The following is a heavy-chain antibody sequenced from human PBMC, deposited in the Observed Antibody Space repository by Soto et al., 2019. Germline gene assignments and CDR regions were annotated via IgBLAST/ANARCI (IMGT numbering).Heavy chain of an antibody. V-gene: IGHV4-31*03. D-gene: IGHD6-13*01. J-gene: IGHJ4*02. Sequence: QVQLQESGPGLVKPSQTLSLTCTVSGGSISSGGYYWSWIRHHPGNGLEWIGYIYYSGRTYYNPSSKSRVTISVDPSKNQFSMQLSSVTAADTTVYYCARVFSDSSSIFATWGQATLVTVSS. CDR3: ARVFSDSSSIFAT. CDR2: IYYSGRT. CDR1: GGSISSGGYY.